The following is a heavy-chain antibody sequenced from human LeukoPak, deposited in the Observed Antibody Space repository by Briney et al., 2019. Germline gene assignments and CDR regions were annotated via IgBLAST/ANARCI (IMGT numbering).Heavy chain of an antibody. Sequence: ASVKVSCKASGGTFSSYAISWVRQAPGQGLEWMGRIIPIFGTANYAQKFQGRVTITTDESTSTAYMELSSLRSEDTAVYYCARDRGYYDSSGYPYYFDHWGQGTLVTVSS. D-gene: IGHD3-22*01. CDR3: ARDRGYYDSSGYPYYFDH. CDR2: IIPIFGTA. CDR1: GGTFSSYA. J-gene: IGHJ4*02. V-gene: IGHV1-69*05.